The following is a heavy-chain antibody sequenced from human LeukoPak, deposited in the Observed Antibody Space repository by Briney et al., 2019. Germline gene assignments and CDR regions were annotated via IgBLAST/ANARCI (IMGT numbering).Heavy chain of an antibody. V-gene: IGHV3-30-3*01. CDR3: ARDRRPFWSGYYTGVAVSDNWFDP. J-gene: IGHJ5*02. D-gene: IGHD3-3*01. CDR1: GFTFSSYA. Sequence: GGSLRLSCAASGFTFSSYAMHWVRQAPGKGLEWVAVISYDGSNEYYADSVKGRFTISRDNSKNTLYLQMNSLRAEDTAVYYCARDRRPFWSGYYTGVAVSDNWFDPWGQGTLVTVSS. CDR2: ISYDGSNE.